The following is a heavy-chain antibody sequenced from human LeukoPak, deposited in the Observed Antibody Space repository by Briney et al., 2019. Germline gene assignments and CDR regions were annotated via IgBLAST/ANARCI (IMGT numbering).Heavy chain of an antibody. D-gene: IGHD3-10*01. V-gene: IGHV3-23*01. CDR2: ISGSGGST. CDR3: AKNPLRRSGIFASRQYYFDY. J-gene: IGHJ4*02. Sequence: GGSLGLSCAASGFPFSSYAMSWVRQAPGKGLEWVSAISGSGGSTYYADSVKGRFTISRDNSENTLYLQMNSLRAEDTAVYYCAKNPLRRSGIFASRQYYFDYWGQGTLVTVSS. CDR1: GFPFSSYA.